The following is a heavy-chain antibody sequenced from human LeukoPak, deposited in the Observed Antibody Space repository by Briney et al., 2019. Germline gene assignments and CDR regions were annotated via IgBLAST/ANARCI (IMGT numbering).Heavy chain of an antibody. J-gene: IGHJ4*02. V-gene: IGHV3-53*01. Sequence: PGGSLRLSCAASEFSVGSNYMTWVRQAPGKGLEWVSLIYSGGNTYYADSVEGRFTISRDNSKNTLYLQMKTLKAEDTAVYYCARDLHPRLAGFFDYWGQGTLVTVSS. D-gene: IGHD3-3*02. CDR3: ARDLHPRLAGFFDY. CDR1: EFSVGSNY. CDR2: IYSGGNT.